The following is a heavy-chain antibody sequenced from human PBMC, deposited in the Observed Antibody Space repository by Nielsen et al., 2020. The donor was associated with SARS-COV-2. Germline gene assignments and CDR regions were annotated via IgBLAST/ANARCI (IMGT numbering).Heavy chain of an antibody. J-gene: IGHJ3*02. CDR3: ARATMTDADAFDI. CDR2: IYYSGTT. Sequence: WVRQPPGKGLEWIGYIYYSGTTYYNPSHESRATISVATSKSQFSLKLRSVTAADTAVYYCARATMTDADAFDIWGQGAMVSVSS. D-gene: IGHD4-17*01. V-gene: IGHV4-30-4*01.